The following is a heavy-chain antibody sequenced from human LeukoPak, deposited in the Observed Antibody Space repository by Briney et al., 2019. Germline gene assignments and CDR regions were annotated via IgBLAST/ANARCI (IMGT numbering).Heavy chain of an antibody. CDR1: GYTLTGYY. D-gene: IGHD1-1*01. J-gene: IGHJ4*02. CDR3: AREGAGRNDY. Sequence: ASVKVSCKASGYTLTGYYVHWVRQAPGQGLEWMGWINPNSDGTNYAQKFQGRVTMTRDTSINTAYMELSRLESDDSAVYYCAREGAGRNDYWGQGTLVTVSS. CDR2: INPNSDGT. V-gene: IGHV1-2*02.